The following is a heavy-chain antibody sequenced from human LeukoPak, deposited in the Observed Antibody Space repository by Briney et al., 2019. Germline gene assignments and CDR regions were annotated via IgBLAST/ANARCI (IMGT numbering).Heavy chain of an antibody. CDR3: ARDSKSPYYDFWSGYYTSNYYYYYMDV. D-gene: IGHD3-3*01. CDR1: GYTFTGYY. Sequence: ASVKVSCKASGYTFTGYYMHWVRQAPGQGLEWMGRINPNSGGTNYAQKFQGRVTMTRDTSISTAYMELRSLRSDDTAVYYCARDSKSPYYDFWSGYYTSNYYYYYMDVWGKGTTVTVSS. V-gene: IGHV1-2*06. CDR2: INPNSGGT. J-gene: IGHJ6*03.